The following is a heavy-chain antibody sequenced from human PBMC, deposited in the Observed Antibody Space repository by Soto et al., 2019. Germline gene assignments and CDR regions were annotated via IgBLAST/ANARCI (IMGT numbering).Heavy chain of an antibody. CDR3: ARGRNWFDP. J-gene: IGHJ5*02. CDR1: RGSISSSSYY. V-gene: IGHV4-39*01. Sequence: SETLSLTCTLSRGSISSSSYYWGWIRQPPGKGLERIGSIYHSGSTYYNPSLKSRVTISVDTSKNQFSLKLSSVPAADTAVYYCARGRNWFDPWRQRTLVTVSS. CDR2: IYHSGST.